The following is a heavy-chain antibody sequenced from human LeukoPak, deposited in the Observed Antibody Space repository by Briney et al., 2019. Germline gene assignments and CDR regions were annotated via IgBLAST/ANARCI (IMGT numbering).Heavy chain of an antibody. CDR1: GFTFSSYA. D-gene: IGHD4-17*01. CDR3: ARMDYSDQFFQH. Sequence: PGGSLRLPCAASGFTFSSYAMHWIRQAPGKGLEDVSAISKNGNSTFHAISVKGRFTISRDNSKNTLYLQMGSLRPEDMAVYYCARMDYSDQFFQHWGQGSLVTVSS. CDR2: ISKNGNST. J-gene: IGHJ1*01. V-gene: IGHV3-64*01.